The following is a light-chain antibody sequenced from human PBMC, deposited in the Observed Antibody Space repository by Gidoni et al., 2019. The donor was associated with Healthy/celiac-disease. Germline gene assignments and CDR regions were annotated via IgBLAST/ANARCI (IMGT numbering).Light chain of an antibody. CDR3: QQSYSTTWK. Sequence: IQMTQSPSSLSSSVGDRVPITCRSSQSISSYLNWYQQKPGKAPKILIYAAYSLQSGVPSRFSGSGSGTDFTLTISSMQHEDFATYYCQQSYSTTWKFGQGTKVEIK. CDR1: QSISSY. CDR2: AAY. J-gene: IGKJ1*01. V-gene: IGKV1-39*01.